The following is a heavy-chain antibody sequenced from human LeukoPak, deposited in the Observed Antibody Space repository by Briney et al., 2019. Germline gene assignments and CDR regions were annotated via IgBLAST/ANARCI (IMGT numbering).Heavy chain of an antibody. V-gene: IGHV3-21*01. CDR1: GFTFSSYS. D-gene: IGHD3-16*02. CDR3: AGTYDYVWGSYRHDY. J-gene: IGHJ4*02. CDR2: ISSSSSYI. Sequence: GGSLRLSCAASGFTFSSYSMNWVRQAPGKGLEWVSSISSSSSYIYYADSVKGRFTISRDNAKNSLYLQMNSLRAEDTAVYYCAGTYDYVWGSYRHDYWGQGTLVTVSS.